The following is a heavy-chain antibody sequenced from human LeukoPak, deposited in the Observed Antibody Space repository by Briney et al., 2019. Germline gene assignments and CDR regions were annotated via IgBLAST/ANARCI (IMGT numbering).Heavy chain of an antibody. Sequence: ASVKVSCKASGYTFTGYYMHWVRQAPGQGLEWMGWINPNSGGTNYAQKFQGRVTMTRDTSISTAYMELSRLRSDDTAVYYCARDSAPGDTYGLLGIDSWGQGTLVTVSS. J-gene: IGHJ4*02. V-gene: IGHV1-2*02. CDR1: GYTFTGYY. CDR3: ARDSAPGDTYGLLGIDS. D-gene: IGHD5-18*01. CDR2: INPNSGGT.